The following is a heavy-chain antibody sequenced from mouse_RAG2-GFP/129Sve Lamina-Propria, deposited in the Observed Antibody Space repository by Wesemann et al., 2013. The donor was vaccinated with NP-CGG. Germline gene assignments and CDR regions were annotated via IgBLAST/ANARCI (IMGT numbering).Heavy chain of an antibody. V-gene: IGHV1-72*01. CDR3: ARITTVVEYYYAMDY. J-gene: IGHJ4*01. D-gene: IGHD1-1*01. Sequence: SKATLTVDKPSSTAYMQLSSLTSEDSAVYYCARITTVVEYYYAMDYWGQGTSVTVSS.